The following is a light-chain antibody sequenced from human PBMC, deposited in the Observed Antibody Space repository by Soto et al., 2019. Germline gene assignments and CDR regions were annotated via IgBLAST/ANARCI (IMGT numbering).Light chain of an antibody. CDR1: QSVMSSY. J-gene: IGKJ4*02. V-gene: IGKV3-20*01. Sequence: TVLTQSPGTLSFSAWNGSTPSGPASQSVMSSYLAWYQQKPGQTPRLLIYAASSRATGIPDRFSGSGSGTDFTLTISRLEPEDFAVYDGQQYGSTPLTFGRGTKVEIK. CDR2: AAS. CDR3: QQYGSTPLT.